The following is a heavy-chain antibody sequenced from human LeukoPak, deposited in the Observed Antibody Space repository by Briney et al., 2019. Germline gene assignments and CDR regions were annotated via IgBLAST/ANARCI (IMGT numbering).Heavy chain of an antibody. CDR1: GYSFSSYW. Sequence: GESLKISCKVSGYSFSSYWIGWVRQMPGKGLEWMGIIYPGDSDTRYSPSFQGQVTISADKSIGTAYLQWSSLKASDTAMYYCARGGIAAASYNWFDPWGQGTLVTVSS. CDR3: ARGGIAAASYNWFDP. CDR2: IYPGDSDT. J-gene: IGHJ5*02. D-gene: IGHD6-13*01. V-gene: IGHV5-51*01.